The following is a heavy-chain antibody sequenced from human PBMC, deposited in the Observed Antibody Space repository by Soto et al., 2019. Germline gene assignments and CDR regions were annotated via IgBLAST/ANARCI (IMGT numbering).Heavy chain of an antibody. V-gene: IGHV1-18*01. CDR2: VSGSSGST. CDR3: ARGDYFGSGTFDY. J-gene: IGHJ4*02. CDR1: GYTFTNYG. Sequence: QVQLVQSGTEVRKPGASVKVSCKASGYTFTNYGVTWVRQAPGQAPEWMAWVSGSSGSTYYGQNFQGRLTVTTDTSTGTALMELRSLRSDDSAIYYCARGDYFGSGTFDYWGQGTLVSVSS. D-gene: IGHD3-10*01.